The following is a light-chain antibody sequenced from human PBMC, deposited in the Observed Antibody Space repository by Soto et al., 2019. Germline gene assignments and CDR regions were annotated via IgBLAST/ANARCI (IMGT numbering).Light chain of an antibody. CDR2: AAS. J-gene: IGKJ1*01. CDR1: QSVSSSY. CDR3: QQYGSSPWT. Sequence: EIVLTQAPGTLSWSPGERATRSCRASQSVSSSYLAWYQQKPGQAPRLLIYAASRRATGIPARFSGSGSGTDFTLTISSLGPEDFAVYYCQQYGSSPWTFGQGTKVDIK. V-gene: IGKV3-20*01.